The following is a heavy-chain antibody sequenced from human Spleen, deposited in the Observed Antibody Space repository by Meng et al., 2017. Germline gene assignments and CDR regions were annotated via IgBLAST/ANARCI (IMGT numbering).Heavy chain of an antibody. CDR3: AKLPHGTVTTDY. Sequence: GESLKISCAASGFTFSSYSMNWVRQAPGKGLEWVSAISGSGGSTYYADSVKGRFTISRDNSKNTLYLQMNSLRAEDTAVYYCAKLPHGTVTTDYWGQGTLVTVSS. CDR1: GFTFSSYS. D-gene: IGHD4-17*01. CDR2: ISGSGGST. J-gene: IGHJ4*02. V-gene: IGHV3-23*01.